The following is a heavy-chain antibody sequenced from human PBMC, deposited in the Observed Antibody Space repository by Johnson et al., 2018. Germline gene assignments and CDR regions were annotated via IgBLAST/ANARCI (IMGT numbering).Heavy chain of an antibody. V-gene: IGHV3-74*01. CDR1: GFTFSLYW. J-gene: IGHJ3*02. Sequence: VQLQESGGGLVQPGGSLRLSCVASGFTFSLYWMHWVRQAPGKGLVWVSHIHSDVRITTYADSVKGRFTISRDNAKNTFYLQMNGLRAEDTAEYYCARGNLGGFAIWGQGTVVTVSS. D-gene: IGHD1-1*01. CDR3: ARGNLGGFAI. CDR2: IHSDVRIT.